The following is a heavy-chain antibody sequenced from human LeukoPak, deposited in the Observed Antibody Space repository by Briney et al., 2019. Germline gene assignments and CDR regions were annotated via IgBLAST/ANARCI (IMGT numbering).Heavy chain of an antibody. D-gene: IGHD3-22*01. CDR3: AKAGDYYDSSRFDY. Sequence: GGSLRLSCAASGFTFSSYTMNWVRQAPGKGLEWVSAISGSGGSTYYADSVKGRFTISRDNSKNTLYLQMNSLRAEDTAVYYCAKAGDYYDSSRFDYWGQGTLVTVSS. CDR2: ISGSGGST. CDR1: GFTFSSYT. V-gene: IGHV3-23*01. J-gene: IGHJ4*02.